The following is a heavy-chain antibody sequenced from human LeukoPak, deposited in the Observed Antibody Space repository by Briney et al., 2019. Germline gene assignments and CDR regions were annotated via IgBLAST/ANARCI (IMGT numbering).Heavy chain of an antibody. Sequence: SETLSLTCTVSGGSISSGGYYWSWIRQHPGKGLEWIGYIYYSGSTYYNPSLKSRVTISVDTSKNQFSLKLSSVTAADTAVCYCARARRYEPYGSGSYPDYWGQGTLVTVSS. CDR1: GGSISSGGYY. CDR2: IYYSGST. D-gene: IGHD3-10*01. CDR3: ARARRYEPYGSGSYPDY. V-gene: IGHV4-31*03. J-gene: IGHJ4*02.